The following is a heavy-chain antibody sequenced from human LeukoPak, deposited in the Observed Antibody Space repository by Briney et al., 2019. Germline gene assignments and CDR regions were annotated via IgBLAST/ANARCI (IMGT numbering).Heavy chain of an antibody. D-gene: IGHD3-10*01. V-gene: IGHV3-53*01. CDR3: ARGVRDSGTYWYAFDV. CDR2: VYSGGHT. CDR1: GFTVSSNY. J-gene: IGHJ3*01. Sequence: RGSLRPSCAASGFTVSSNYMSWVRQAPGKGLEWMSIVYSGGHTNYADTVKGRFTISRDNSKNTLYLQMNSLRAEDAAVYYCARGVRDSGTYWYAFDVWGQGTMVTVSS.